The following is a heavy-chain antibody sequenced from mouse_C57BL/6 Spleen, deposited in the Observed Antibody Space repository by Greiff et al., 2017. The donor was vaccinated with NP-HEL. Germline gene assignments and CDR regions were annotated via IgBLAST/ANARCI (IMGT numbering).Heavy chain of an antibody. J-gene: IGHJ2*01. D-gene: IGHD2-5*01. CDR1: GYTFTDYN. V-gene: IGHV1-18*01. CDR2: INPNNGGT. CDR3: ARWGYYSNLYYFDY. Sequence: VQLKQSGPELVKPGASVKIPCKASGYTFTDYNMDWVKQSHGKSLEWIGDINPNNGGTIYNQKFKGKATLTVDKSSSTAYMELRSLTSEDTAVYYCARWGYYSNLYYFDYWGQGTTLTVSS.